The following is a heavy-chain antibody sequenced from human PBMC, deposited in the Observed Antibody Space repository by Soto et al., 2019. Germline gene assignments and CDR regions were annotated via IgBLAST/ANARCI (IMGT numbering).Heavy chain of an antibody. CDR1: GGSFSGYY. V-gene: IGHV4-34*01. CDR3: ASFFGTY. J-gene: IGHJ4*02. Sequence: LTFAVYGGSFSGYYWSWIRQPPGKGLEWIGEINHSGSTNYNPSLKSRVTISVDTSKNQFSLKLSSVTAADTAVYYCASFFGTYWGQGTLVTVSS. CDR2: INHSGST. D-gene: IGHD3-10*01.